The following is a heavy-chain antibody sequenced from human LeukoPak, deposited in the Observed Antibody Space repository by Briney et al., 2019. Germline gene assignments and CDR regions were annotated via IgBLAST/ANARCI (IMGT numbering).Heavy chain of an antibody. CDR1: GFTFSSYW. D-gene: IGHD3-22*01. CDR3: ARTRITMIVGLASRFDY. CDR2: IKQDGSEK. Sequence: GGSLRLSCAASGFTFSSYWMGWVRQAPGKGLEWVANIKQDGSEKYYVDSVEGRFTISRDNAKNSLYLQMNSLRAEDTAVYYCARTRITMIVGLASRFDYWGQGTLVTVSS. V-gene: IGHV3-7*01. J-gene: IGHJ4*02.